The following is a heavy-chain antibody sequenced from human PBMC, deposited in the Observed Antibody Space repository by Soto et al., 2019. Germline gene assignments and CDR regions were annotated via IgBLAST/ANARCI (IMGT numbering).Heavy chain of an antibody. J-gene: IGHJ6*02. D-gene: IGHD3-10*01. Sequence: QVQLVQSGAEVKKPGSSVKVSCKASGGTFSSYAISWVRQAPGQGLEWMGGIIPIFGTATYAQKFQGRVTITADESTTTAYMGRSSLRSEDTAVYYCVRKHYYGSGSPSQGSGMDVWGQGTTVTVSS. CDR3: VRKHYYGSGSPSQGSGMDV. CDR1: GGTFSSYA. V-gene: IGHV1-69*12. CDR2: IIPIFGTA.